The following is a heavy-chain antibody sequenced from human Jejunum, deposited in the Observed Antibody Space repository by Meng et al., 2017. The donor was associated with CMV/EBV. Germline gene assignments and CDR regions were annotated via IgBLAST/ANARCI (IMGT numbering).Heavy chain of an antibody. V-gene: IGHV4-61*02. CDR3: ARGRLQSEYFDY. J-gene: IGHJ4*02. CDR1: GGSMSSGDYF. CDR2: IYASGST. D-gene: IGHD5-24*01. Sequence: GRLQESGPGLGKPSQTLSLTCTVSGGSMSSGDYFWTWIRQPAGKGLEWIGRIYASGSTSYHPSLESRLTISVDTSKNQFSLKMSSVTAADTAVYYCARGRLQSEYFDYWGQGTLVTVSS.